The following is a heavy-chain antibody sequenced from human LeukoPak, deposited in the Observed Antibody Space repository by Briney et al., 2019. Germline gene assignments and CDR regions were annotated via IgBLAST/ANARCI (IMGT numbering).Heavy chain of an antibody. J-gene: IGHJ4*02. V-gene: IGHV4-39*01. CDR3: ARRKQQLAFDY. D-gene: IGHD6-13*01. CDR1: GGSISSSSYY. Sequence: SETLSLTCTVSGGSISSSSYYWGWIRQPPGKGLEWIGSIYYSGSTYYNPSLKSRVTISVDTSKNQFSLKLSSVTAADTAVFYCARRKQQLAFDYWGQGTLVTVSS. CDR2: IYYSGST.